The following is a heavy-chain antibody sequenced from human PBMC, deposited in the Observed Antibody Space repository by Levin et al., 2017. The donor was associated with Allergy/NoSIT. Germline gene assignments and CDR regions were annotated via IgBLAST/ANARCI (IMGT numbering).Heavy chain of an antibody. D-gene: IGHD3-10*01. Sequence: ASETLSLTCAVYGGSFSGYYWNWIRQPPGKGLEWIGEIDDSGSTNYNPSLKSRVTISVDTSKNQFSLKVSSVTAADTAVYYCARGSPTAPGQLQHWGQGTLVTVSS. J-gene: IGHJ1*01. V-gene: IGHV4-34*01. CDR3: ARGSPTAPGQLQH. CDR1: GGSFSGYY. CDR2: IDDSGST.